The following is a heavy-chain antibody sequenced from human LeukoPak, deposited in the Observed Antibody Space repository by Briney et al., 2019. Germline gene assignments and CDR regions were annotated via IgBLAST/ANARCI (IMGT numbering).Heavy chain of an antibody. D-gene: IGHD4-11*01. J-gene: IGHJ4*02. CDR2: ICSNGGCT. V-gene: IGHV3-64*01. CDR1: GFTFSSFA. Sequence: GGSLRLSCAASGFTFSSFAMHWVRQAPGKQLEYVSAICSNGGCTYYANSVKGRFTISRDNSKYTLYLQMGSLRAEDMAVYYCARWGYYSNYDYWGQGTLVTVSS. CDR3: ARWGYYSNYDY.